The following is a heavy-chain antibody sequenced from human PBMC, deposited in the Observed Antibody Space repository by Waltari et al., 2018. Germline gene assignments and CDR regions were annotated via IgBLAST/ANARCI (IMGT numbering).Heavy chain of an antibody. J-gene: IGHJ3*02. Sequence: QVQLQESGPGLVKPSETLSLTCTVSGYSISSGYYWGWIRQPPGKGLEWIGSIYHSGSTYDNPSLKSRVTISVDTSKNQFSLQLSSVTAADTAVYYCARGVVVAATDDAFDIWGQGTMVTVSS. CDR1: GYSISSGYY. CDR3: ARGVVVAATDDAFDI. CDR2: IYHSGST. D-gene: IGHD2-15*01. V-gene: IGHV4-38-2*02.